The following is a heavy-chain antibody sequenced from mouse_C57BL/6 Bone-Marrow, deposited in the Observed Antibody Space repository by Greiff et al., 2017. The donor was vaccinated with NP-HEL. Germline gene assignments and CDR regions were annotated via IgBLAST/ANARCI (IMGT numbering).Heavy chain of an antibody. J-gene: IGHJ2*01. CDR1: GYTFTSYW. V-gene: IGHV1-69*01. Sequence: VQLQQPGAELVMPGASVKLSCKASGYTFTSYWMHWVKQRPGQGLEWIGEIDPSDSYTNYNQKFKGKSTLTVDKSSSTAYMQLSSLTSEDSAVYYCARSLSRTNFDYWGQGTTLTVSS. CDR2: IDPSDSYT. CDR3: ARSLSRTNFDY. D-gene: IGHD1-1*01.